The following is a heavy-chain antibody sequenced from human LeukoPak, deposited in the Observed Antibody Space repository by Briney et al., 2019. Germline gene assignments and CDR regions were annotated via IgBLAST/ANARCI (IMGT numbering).Heavy chain of an antibody. CDR3: AKSPLLWLEPDDAFDI. J-gene: IGHJ3*02. D-gene: IGHD3-10*01. Sequence: PGGSLRLSCAASGFTFSSYGMHWVRQAPGKGLEWVAVISYDGSNKYYADSVKGRFTISRDNSKNTLYLQMNSLRAEDTAVYYCAKSPLLWLEPDDAFDIWGQGTMVTVSS. CDR1: GFTFSSYG. CDR2: ISYDGSNK. V-gene: IGHV3-30*18.